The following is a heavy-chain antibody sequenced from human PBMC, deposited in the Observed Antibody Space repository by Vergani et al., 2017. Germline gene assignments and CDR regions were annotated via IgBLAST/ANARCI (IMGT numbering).Heavy chain of an antibody. CDR1: GGSISSYY. CDR3: ARVGDQRTTYYYYYYMDV. V-gene: IGHV4-59*12. J-gene: IGHJ6*03. D-gene: IGHD3-16*01. CDR2: IYYSGST. Sequence: QVQLQESGPGLVKPSETLSLTCTVSGGSISSYYWSWIRQPPGKGLEWIGYIYYSGSTNYNPSLKSRVTISVDTSKNQFSLKLSSVTAADTAVYYCARVGDQRTTYYYYYYMDVWGKGTTVTVSS.